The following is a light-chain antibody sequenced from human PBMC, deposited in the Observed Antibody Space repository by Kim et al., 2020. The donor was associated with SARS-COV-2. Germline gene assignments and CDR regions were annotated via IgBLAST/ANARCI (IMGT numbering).Light chain of an antibody. CDR3: QKYNGAPLT. Sequence: ASVGDRVTITCRASQGISNYLGWYQQTPGKVPNLLIYAASALQSGVPSRFSGSGSGTDFTLTITSLQPEDVGTYYCQKYNGAPLTFGGGTKVDIK. J-gene: IGKJ4*01. CDR1: QGISNY. CDR2: AAS. V-gene: IGKV1-27*01.